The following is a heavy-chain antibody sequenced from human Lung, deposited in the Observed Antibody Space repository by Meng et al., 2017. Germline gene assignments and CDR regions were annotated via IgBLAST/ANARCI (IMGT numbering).Heavy chain of an antibody. D-gene: IGHD1-14*01. CDR1: GFTFSNYA. CDR2: ISGSGGST. Sequence: GESLKISCAASGFTFSNYAMSWVRQAPGKGLEWVSAISGSGGSTYYADSVKGRFTISRDNSKNTLYMQMNSLRAEDTAVYYCAKDHSTGSSRGRLDYWGQGTLVTVSS. J-gene: IGHJ4*02. V-gene: IGHV3-23*01. CDR3: AKDHSTGSSRGRLDY.